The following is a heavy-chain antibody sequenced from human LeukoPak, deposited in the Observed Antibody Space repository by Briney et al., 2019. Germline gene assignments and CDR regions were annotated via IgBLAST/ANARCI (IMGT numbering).Heavy chain of an antibody. V-gene: IGHV1-2*02. J-gene: IGHJ4*02. CDR3: ARVGGIAAAGTSEYFDY. CDR1: GYSFTGYY. Sequence: ASVKVSCKASGYSFTGYYMHWVRQAPGQGLDGMGWINPNSCGTNYAQKFQGRVTMTRDTSISTAYMELSRLRSDDTAVYYCARVGGIAAAGTSEYFDYWGQGTLVTVSS. CDR2: INPNSCGT. D-gene: IGHD6-13*01.